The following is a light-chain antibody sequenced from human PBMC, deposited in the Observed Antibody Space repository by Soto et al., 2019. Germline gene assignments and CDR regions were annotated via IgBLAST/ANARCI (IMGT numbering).Light chain of an antibody. Sequence: EIVLTQSPATLSLSPGERATLSCRASQSVGYHLAWYQQKPGQAPRLLIYDASNRATGIPARFSGSGSGTDFTLAISSLEPEDFAVYYCQQRSNWPPVTFGGGTRWMS. CDR3: QQRSNWPPVT. V-gene: IGKV3-11*01. CDR2: DAS. CDR1: QSVGYH. J-gene: IGKJ4*01.